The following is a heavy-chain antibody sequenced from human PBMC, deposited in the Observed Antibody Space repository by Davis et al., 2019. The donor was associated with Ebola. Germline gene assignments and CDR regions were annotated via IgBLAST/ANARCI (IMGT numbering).Heavy chain of an antibody. Sequence: ASVKVSCKASGYTFTSYGITWVRQAPGQGLEWMGWISAYNDNTNYAQKLQGRITMTTDTSTSTAFVELRSLRSDDTAVYYCARMPPDYGDAFDIWGQGTMVTVSS. D-gene: IGHD4-17*01. CDR1: GYTFTSYG. CDR3: ARMPPDYGDAFDI. J-gene: IGHJ3*02. CDR2: ISAYNDNT. V-gene: IGHV1-18*01.